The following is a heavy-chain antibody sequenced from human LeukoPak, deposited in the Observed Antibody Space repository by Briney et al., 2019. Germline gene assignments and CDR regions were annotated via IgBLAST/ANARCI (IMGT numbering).Heavy chain of an antibody. D-gene: IGHD3-10*01. CDR1: GGTFSSYA. V-gene: IGHV1-69*04. Sequence: SVKVSCKASGGTFSSYAISWMRQAPGQGLEWMGRIIPILGIANYAQKFQGRVTITADKSTSTAYMELSSLRSEDTAVYYCARPPVRGTEYFQHWGQGTLVTVSS. CDR3: ARPPVRGTEYFQH. J-gene: IGHJ1*01. CDR2: IIPILGIA.